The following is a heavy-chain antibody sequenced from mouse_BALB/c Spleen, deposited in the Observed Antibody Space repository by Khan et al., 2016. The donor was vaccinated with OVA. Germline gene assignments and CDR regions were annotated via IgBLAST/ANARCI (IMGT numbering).Heavy chain of an antibody. J-gene: IGHJ2*01. V-gene: IGHV1-7*01. Sequence: QVRLQQSGAELAKPGASVKMSCKASGYTFTSYWMHWIKQRPGQGLEWIGYINPTSGYTDYNQKFKDKATLTADKSSSTAYMQLSNLTSDDTAVYYCARDRIDYWGQGTALTVSP. CDR1: GYTFTSYW. CDR3: ARDRIDY. CDR2: INPTSGYT.